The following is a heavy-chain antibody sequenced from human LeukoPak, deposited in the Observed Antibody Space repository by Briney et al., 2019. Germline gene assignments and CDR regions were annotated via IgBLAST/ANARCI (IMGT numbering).Heavy chain of an antibody. CDR2: VYYSGST. Sequence: SETLSLTCTVSGGSISGYYWSWLRQPPGKGLEWIGCVYYSGSTNYNPSLKSRVTISVDTSKNQFSLKLTSVTAADTAVYYCARDVKSKIAVSVLHAVDIWGQGTMVTVSS. CDR1: GGSISGYY. CDR3: ARDVKSKIAVSVLHAVDI. D-gene: IGHD6-19*01. V-gene: IGHV4-59*01. J-gene: IGHJ3*02.